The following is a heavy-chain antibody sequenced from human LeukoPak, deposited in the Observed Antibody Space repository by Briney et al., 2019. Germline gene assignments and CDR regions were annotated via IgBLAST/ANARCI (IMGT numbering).Heavy chain of an antibody. CDR3: ARDSPYLDY. CDR1: GFTFSNAW. V-gene: IGHV3-33*08. J-gene: IGHJ4*02. Sequence: GGSLRLSCAASGFTFSNAWMTWVRQSPGKGLEWVAVIWYDGSNKYYADSVKGRFTISRDNSKNTLHLQMNSLRAEDTAVYYCARDSPYLDYWGQGTLVTVSS. CDR2: IWYDGSNK.